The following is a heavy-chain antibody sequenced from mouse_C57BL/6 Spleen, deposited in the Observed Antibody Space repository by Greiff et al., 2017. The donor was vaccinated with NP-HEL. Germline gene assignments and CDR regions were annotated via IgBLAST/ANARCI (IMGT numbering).Heavy chain of an antibody. CDR1: GYTFTSYT. Sequence: VQLQQSGAELARPGASVKMSCKASGYTFTSYTMHWVKQRPGQGLEWIGYINPSSGYTKYNQKFKDKATLTADKSSSTAYMQLSSLTSEDSAGYCCARSGDYDWFAYWGQGTLVTVSA. CDR3: ARSGDYDWFAY. CDR2: INPSSGYT. D-gene: IGHD2-4*01. J-gene: IGHJ3*01. V-gene: IGHV1-4*01.